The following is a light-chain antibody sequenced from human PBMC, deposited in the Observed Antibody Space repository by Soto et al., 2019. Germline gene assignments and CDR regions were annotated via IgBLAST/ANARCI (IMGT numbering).Light chain of an antibody. CDR3: LSYAGSNNLV. CDR2: EVS. J-gene: IGLJ2*01. Sequence: QSALTQPPSASGSPGQSVTISCTGTSSDVGGYNYVSWYQQHPGKAPKLMVYEVSKRPSGVPDRFSGSKSGNTASLTASGLQAEVEADYYCLSYAGSNNLVFGGGTKLTVL. CDR1: SSDVGGYNY. V-gene: IGLV2-8*01.